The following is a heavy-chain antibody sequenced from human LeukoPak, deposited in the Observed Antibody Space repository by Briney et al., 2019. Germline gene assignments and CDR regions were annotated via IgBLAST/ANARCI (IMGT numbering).Heavy chain of an antibody. CDR1: GFTFSSYW. CDR3: AGWELHGRFTFDY. CDR2: ITSDVSST. V-gene: IGHV3-74*01. Sequence: PGGTLRLSCAASGFTFSSYWMHWVRQAPGKGLVWVSRITSDVSSTSYEDSVKGRFTISRDNAKNTLHLQMNSLRAEDTAVYYCAGWELHGRFTFDYWGQGTLVTVSS. D-gene: IGHD1-26*01. J-gene: IGHJ4*02.